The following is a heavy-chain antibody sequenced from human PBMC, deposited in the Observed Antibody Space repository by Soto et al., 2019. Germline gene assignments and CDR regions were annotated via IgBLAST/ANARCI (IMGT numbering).Heavy chain of an antibody. J-gene: IGHJ4*02. D-gene: IGHD6-19*01. Sequence: SETLSLTCTVSGGSISSYYWSWIRQPPGKGLEWIGYIYYSGITNFNPSLKRRVTISVDTFKNQFSLKLSSVTAADTSVFYCARVRWTVAGPGHFDYWGQGTLVTVSS. CDR3: ARVRWTVAGPGHFDY. CDR1: GGSISSYY. CDR2: IYYSGIT. V-gene: IGHV4-59*01.